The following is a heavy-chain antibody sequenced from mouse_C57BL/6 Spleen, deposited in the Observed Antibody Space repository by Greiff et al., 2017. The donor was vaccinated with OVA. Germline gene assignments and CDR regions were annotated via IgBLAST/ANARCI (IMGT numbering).Heavy chain of an antibody. V-gene: IGHV1-37*01. J-gene: IGHJ2*01. CDR3: ARGPPYDYDRGYYFDY. Sequence: EVQLQQPGAELVKPGASVKMSCKASGYTFTSYWITWVKQSHGKSLEWIGRINPYNGDTFYNQKFKGKATLTVDKSSSTAHMELLSLTSEDFAVYYCARGPPYDYDRGYYFDYWGQGTTLTVPS. CDR1: GYTFTSYW. D-gene: IGHD2-4*01. CDR2: INPYNGDT.